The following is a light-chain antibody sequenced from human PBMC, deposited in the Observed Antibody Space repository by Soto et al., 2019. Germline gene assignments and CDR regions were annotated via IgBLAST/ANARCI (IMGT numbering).Light chain of an antibody. V-gene: IGKV3-15*01. Sequence: EVVMTQSPSTLSVSPGERATLSCRASESVSRNLAWYQQKPGQAPRLLIYDASTRATGIPDRFSGGGSGTEFTLTISSPEPEDSAVYYCQHRSDWPGFGQGTRLEIK. CDR1: ESVSRN. CDR3: QHRSDWPG. CDR2: DAS. J-gene: IGKJ5*01.